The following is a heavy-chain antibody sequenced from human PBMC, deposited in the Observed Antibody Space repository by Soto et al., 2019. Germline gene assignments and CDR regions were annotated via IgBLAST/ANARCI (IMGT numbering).Heavy chain of an antibody. CDR1: GGSISSDY. D-gene: IGHD6-13*01. J-gene: IGHJ6*02. V-gene: IGHV4-59*01. CDR2: IYYSGST. CDR3: ARYSSSWHYYYYYGMDV. Sequence: SETLSLTCTVSGGSISSDYWSWIRQPPGKGLEWIGYIYYSGSTNYNPSLKSRVTISVDTSKNQFSLKLSSVTAADTAVYYCARYSSSWHYYYYYGMDVWGQGTTVTVSS.